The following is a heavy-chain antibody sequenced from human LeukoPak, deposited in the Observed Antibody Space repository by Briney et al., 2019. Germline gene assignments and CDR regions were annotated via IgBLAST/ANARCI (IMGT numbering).Heavy chain of an antibody. CDR3: ARESGGDTAPFDY. CDR1: GFTFSSYS. Sequence: PGGSLRLSCAASGFTFSSYSMNWVRQAPGKGLEWVSYISSSSSTIYYADSVKGRFTISRDNAKNSLYLQMNSLRAEDTAVYYCARESGGDTAPFDYWGQGTLVTVSS. CDR2: ISSSSSTI. D-gene: IGHD4-17*01. J-gene: IGHJ4*02. V-gene: IGHV3-48*04.